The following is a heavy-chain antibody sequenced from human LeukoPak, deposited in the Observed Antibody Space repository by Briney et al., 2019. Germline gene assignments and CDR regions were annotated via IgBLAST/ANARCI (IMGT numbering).Heavy chain of an antibody. V-gene: IGHV5-51*01. CDR3: AREYYYDSSGYLYFDY. CDR1: GYSFTSYW. CDR2: IYPGDSDT. Sequence: GESLKISCKGSGYSFTSYWIGWVRQMPGKGLEWMGIIYPGDSDTRYSPSFQGQVTISADKSISTAYLQWSSLKASDTAMYYCAREYYYDSSGYLYFDYWGQGTLVTVSS. J-gene: IGHJ4*02. D-gene: IGHD3-22*01.